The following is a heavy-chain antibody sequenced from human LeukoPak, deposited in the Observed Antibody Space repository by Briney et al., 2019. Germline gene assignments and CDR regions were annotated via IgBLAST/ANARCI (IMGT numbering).Heavy chain of an antibody. Sequence: KTGGSLRLSCAASGFTFSDYYMSWIRQAPGKGLEWVSYISSSGSTIYYADSVKGRFTISRDNAKNSLYLQINSLRVEDTAVYYCARNLGYCSGEKCYYFDPWGQGTLVTVSS. V-gene: IGHV3-11*04. CDR2: ISSSGSTI. J-gene: IGHJ5*02. CDR1: GFTFSDYY. D-gene: IGHD2-15*01. CDR3: ARNLGYCSGEKCYYFDP.